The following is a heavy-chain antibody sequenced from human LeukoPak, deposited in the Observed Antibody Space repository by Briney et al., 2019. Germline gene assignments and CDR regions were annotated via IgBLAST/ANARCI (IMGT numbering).Heavy chain of an antibody. V-gene: IGHV3-21*01. J-gene: IGHJ3*02. CDR3: ARTIYYYESTSYFSDAFDI. Sequence: GGSLRLSCAASGFTLRGHSMNWVRQAPGKGLDWVSSISPTSAYIYYQDSVKGRFTISRDDAMNSLYLEMDSLRAEDTALYYCARTIYYYESTSYFSDAFDIWGQGTMVTVSS. CDR2: ISPTSAYI. D-gene: IGHD3-22*01. CDR1: GFTLRGHS.